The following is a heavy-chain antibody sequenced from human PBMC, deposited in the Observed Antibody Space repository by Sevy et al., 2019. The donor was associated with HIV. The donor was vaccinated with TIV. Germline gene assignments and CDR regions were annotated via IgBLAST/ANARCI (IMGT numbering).Heavy chain of an antibody. CDR3: AKSPSYYCSNTSCYPLYFDY. CDR1: GFTFSNYA. D-gene: IGHD2-2*01. Sequence: GGYLRLSCAASGFTFSNYAMICVRQAPGKGLEWVSAISGSGGSTYYADSVKGRFTISRDNSKNTLYLQMNSLRADDTAVCYSAKSPSYYCSNTSCYPLYFDYWGQGTLVTVSS. CDR2: ISGSGGST. J-gene: IGHJ4*02. V-gene: IGHV3-23*01.